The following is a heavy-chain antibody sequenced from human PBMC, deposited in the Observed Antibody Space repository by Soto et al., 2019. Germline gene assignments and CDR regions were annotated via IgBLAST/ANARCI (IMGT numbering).Heavy chain of an antibody. J-gene: IGHJ4*01. CDR2: ISGSGGDT. D-gene: IGHD3-10*01. CDR3: AKDPYYGSGSYYDY. CDR1: GFTFSNYA. V-gene: IGHV3-23*01. Sequence: GGSLRLSCAASGFTFSNYAMGWVRQAPGKGLEWVSVISGSGGDTYYADSVKGRFTISRDNSKNTLFLQMNSLRAEDTAVYYCAKDPYYGSGSYYDYWGHGTLVTVSS.